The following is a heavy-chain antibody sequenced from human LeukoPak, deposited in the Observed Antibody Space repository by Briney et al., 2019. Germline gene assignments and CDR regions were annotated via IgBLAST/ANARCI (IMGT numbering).Heavy chain of an antibody. CDR1: GFTFSSYA. J-gene: IGHJ5*02. D-gene: IGHD2-2*01. Sequence: GGSLRLSCSASGFTFSSYAMHWVRQAPGKGLEYVSAISSNGGSTYYADSVKGRFTISRVNSKNTLYLQMSSLRAEDTAVYYCVKGVVVPAATGFDPWGQGTLVTVSS. CDR3: VKGVVVPAATGFDP. CDR2: ISSNGGST. V-gene: IGHV3-64D*06.